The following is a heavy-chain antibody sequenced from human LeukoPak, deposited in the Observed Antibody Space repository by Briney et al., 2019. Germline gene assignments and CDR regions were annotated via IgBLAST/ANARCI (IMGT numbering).Heavy chain of an antibody. CDR3: AKTIAVPPFYYFDC. V-gene: IGHV1-46*01. Sequence: WASVTVSCKASGYTFTNFYIHWMRQAPGQGLEWMGIINPSGGGTSYAQKFQGRVTMTRDTSTSTVYMELSSLRSEDTAVYYCAKTIAVPPFYYFDCWGQGSLVTVSS. J-gene: IGHJ4*02. CDR1: GYTFTNFY. CDR2: INPSGGGT. D-gene: IGHD6-19*01.